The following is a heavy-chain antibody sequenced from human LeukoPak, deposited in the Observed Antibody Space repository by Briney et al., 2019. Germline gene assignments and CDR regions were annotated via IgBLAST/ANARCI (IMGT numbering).Heavy chain of an antibody. CDR3: ARGPLGRWVTIDY. V-gene: IGHV4-39*07. Sequence: SETLSLTCIISGDSSTSDSYYGGWVRQPPGKGLEWIGNIYYSGSTYYNPSLKSRVTMSVDTSKNQFFLKLSSVTAADTAVYYCARGPLGRWVTIDYWGQGALVTVSS. CDR2: IYYSGST. D-gene: IGHD4-23*01. CDR1: GDSSTSDSYY. J-gene: IGHJ4*02.